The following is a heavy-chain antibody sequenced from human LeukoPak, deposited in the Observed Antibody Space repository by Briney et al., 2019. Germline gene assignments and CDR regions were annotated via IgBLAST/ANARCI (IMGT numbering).Heavy chain of an antibody. J-gene: IGHJ4*02. CDR1: GFTFSGSA. CDR3: TRWDYYDGSGTNY. V-gene: IGHV3-73*01. CDR2: IRSKANSYAT. D-gene: IGHD3-22*01. Sequence: GSLKLSCAASGFTFSGSAMHWVRQASGKGLEWVGRIRSKANSYATTYAASVKGRFTISRDDSENTAYLQMNSLKTEDTAVYYRTRWDYYDGSGTNYWGQGTLVTVSS.